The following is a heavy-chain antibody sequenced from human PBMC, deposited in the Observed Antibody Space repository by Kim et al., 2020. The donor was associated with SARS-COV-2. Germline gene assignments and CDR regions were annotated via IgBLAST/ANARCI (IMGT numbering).Heavy chain of an antibody. Sequence: SETLSLTCTVSGASISYYYWSWIRQPPGKGLEWIGYSHYSGDTNSNPSLKSRVTISVDTSKNQLSLGLTSVTATDTAVYYCARHGGRNIARAGSVRRRRDSGKGQYQDAMDVWGQGTTVIVSS. V-gene: IGHV4-59*08. CDR3: ARHGGRNIARAGSVRRRRDSGKGQYQDAMDV. CDR1: GASISYYY. CDR2: SHYSGDT. J-gene: IGHJ6*02. D-gene: IGHD6-13*01.